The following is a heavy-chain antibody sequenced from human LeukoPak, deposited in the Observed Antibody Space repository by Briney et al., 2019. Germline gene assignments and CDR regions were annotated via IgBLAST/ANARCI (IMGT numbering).Heavy chain of an antibody. V-gene: IGHV3-23*01. J-gene: IGHJ4*02. CDR3: AREAYYDCSGSLDY. D-gene: IGHD3-22*01. CDR1: GFTFSTYA. Sequence: GGSLRLSCAASGFTFSTYAMSWVRQAPGKGLERVSCINGRGVSTYYADSAKGRFTISRDNSKNTLYLQMSSLRADDTAIYYCAREAYYDCSGSLDYWGQGTLVTVSS. CDR2: INGRGVST.